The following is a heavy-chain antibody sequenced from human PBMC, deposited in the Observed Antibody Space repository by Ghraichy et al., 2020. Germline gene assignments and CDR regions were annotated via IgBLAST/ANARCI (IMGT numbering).Heavy chain of an antibody. CDR2: ISSSGSTI. D-gene: IGHD4-17*01. J-gene: IGHJ4*02. CDR1: GFTFSDYY. Sequence: GESLNISCSASGFTFSDYYMSWIRQAPGKGLEWVSYISSSGSTIYYADSVKGRFTISRDNAKNSLYLQMNSLRAEDAAVFYCARRRVGDYAIAYWAQGTLVTVSS. V-gene: IGHV3-11*04. CDR3: ARRRVGDYAIAY.